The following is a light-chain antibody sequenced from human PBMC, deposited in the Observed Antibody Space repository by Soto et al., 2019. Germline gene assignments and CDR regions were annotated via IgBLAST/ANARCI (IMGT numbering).Light chain of an antibody. CDR1: QSVSNN. V-gene: IGKV3-15*01. CDR2: GAS. J-gene: IGKJ3*01. CDR3: QQYNNWVFT. Sequence: EIVMTQSPATLSVSPGERATLSCRASQSVSNNLAWYQQKPGQAPRLLIDGASTRATGIPARFSGSGSGTEFTLTISSLQSEDFAVYYCQQYNNWVFTFGPGTKVDIK.